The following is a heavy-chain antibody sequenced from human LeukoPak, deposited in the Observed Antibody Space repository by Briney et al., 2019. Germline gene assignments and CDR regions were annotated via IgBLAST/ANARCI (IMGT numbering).Heavy chain of an antibody. CDR1: GYSISSGYY. J-gene: IGHJ5*02. Sequence: PSETLSLTCTVSGYSISSGYYWGWIRQPPGKGLEWIGSIYHSGSTYCNPSLKSRVTISVDTSKNQFSLKLSSVTAADTAVYYCARELVPAARFDPWGQGTLVTVSS. CDR3: ARELVPAARFDP. D-gene: IGHD2-2*01. V-gene: IGHV4-38-2*02. CDR2: IYHSGST.